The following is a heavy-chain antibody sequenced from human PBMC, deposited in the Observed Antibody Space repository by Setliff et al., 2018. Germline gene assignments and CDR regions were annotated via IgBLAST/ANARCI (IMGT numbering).Heavy chain of an antibody. CDR1: GGSISSGGYY. CDR3: ARGRAGHSGH. CDR2: IYYSGSTS. Sequence: SETLSLTCTVSGGSISSGGYYWSWIRQHPGKGLEWIGYIYYSGSTSYYNPSLKSRVTISVDTSKNQLSLKLSSVTAADTAVYYCARGRAGHSGHWGQGTQVTVSS. D-gene: IGHD6-19*01. J-gene: IGHJ4*02. V-gene: IGHV4-31*03.